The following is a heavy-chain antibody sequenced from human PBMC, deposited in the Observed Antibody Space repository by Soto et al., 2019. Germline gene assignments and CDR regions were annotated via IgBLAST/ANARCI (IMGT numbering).Heavy chain of an antibody. Sequence: QVQLVQSGAEVKKPGSSVKVSCKASGGTFSSYAISWVRQAPGQGLEWMGGIIPIFGTANYAQKFQGRVTITADESTNTAYMELSSLRSEDTAVYYCARDGNYYDSSGYPYYYYGMDVWGQGTTVTVSS. CDR1: GGTFSSYA. V-gene: IGHV1-69*01. J-gene: IGHJ6*02. D-gene: IGHD3-22*01. CDR2: IIPIFGTA. CDR3: ARDGNYYDSSGYPYYYYGMDV.